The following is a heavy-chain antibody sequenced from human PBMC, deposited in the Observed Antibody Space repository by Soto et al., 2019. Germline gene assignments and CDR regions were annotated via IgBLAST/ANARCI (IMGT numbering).Heavy chain of an antibody. J-gene: IGHJ4*02. D-gene: IGHD3-16*01. CDR3: AKRAVPSTIWGLFDY. CDR2: VSGSDGTT. V-gene: IGHV3-23*01. CDR1: GFTFSSYP. Sequence: EVQLLDSGGGLVQPGGSLRLSCAASGFTFSSYPMSWVRQAPGKGLEWVSTVSGSDGTTYYADSVKGRFTISRDNSRNTLYLQMNSLRAEDTAVDYCAKRAVPSTIWGLFDYWGQGTLVTVSS.